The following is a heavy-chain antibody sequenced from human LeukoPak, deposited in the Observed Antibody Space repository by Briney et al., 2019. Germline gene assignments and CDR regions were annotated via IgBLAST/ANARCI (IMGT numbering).Heavy chain of an antibody. CDR1: GGSISSSSYY. V-gene: IGHV4-39*01. CDR3: ARGRPSRTYWGAFDI. Sequence: SETLSLTCTVSGGSISSSSYYWGWIRQPPGKGLEWIGSIYYSGSTYYNPSLKSRVTISVDTSKNQFSLKLSSVTAADTAVYYCARGRPSRTYWGAFDIWGQGTMVTVSS. J-gene: IGHJ3*02. D-gene: IGHD7-27*01. CDR2: IYYSGST.